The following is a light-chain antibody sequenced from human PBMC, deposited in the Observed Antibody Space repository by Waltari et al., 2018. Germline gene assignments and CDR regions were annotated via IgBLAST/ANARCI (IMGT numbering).Light chain of an antibody. J-gene: IGLJ3*02. CDR1: SSDVGGYND. V-gene: IGLV2-14*01. CDR2: EVS. CDR3: SSYTTSSTVV. Sequence: SALTQPASVSGSPGKSITIPCPGTSSDVGGYNDVSWYQQHPGKAPKLMSYEVSNRPSGLSNRFSGSKSGNTASLTISGLQAEDEADYYCSSYTTSSTVVFGGGTKLTVL.